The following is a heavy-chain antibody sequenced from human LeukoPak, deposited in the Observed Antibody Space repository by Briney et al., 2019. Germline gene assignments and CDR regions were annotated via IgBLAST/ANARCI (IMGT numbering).Heavy chain of an antibody. CDR3: AKGLGGYSGLFDY. CDR1: GFTFDDYA. CDR2: ISWDGGST. Sequence: GGSLRLSCAASGFTFDDYAIHWVRQAPGKGLEWVSLISWDGGSTYYADSVKGRFTISRDNSKNSLYLQMNSLRVEDTALYYCAKGLGGYSGLFDYWGQGTLVTVSS. V-gene: IGHV3-43D*03. J-gene: IGHJ4*02. D-gene: IGHD5-12*01.